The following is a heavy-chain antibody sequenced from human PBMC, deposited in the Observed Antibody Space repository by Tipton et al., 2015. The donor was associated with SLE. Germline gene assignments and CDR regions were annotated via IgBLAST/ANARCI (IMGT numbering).Heavy chain of an antibody. V-gene: IGHV1-18*01. J-gene: IGHJ3*02. CDR3: ARGLCDWGEAFDI. D-gene: IGHD7-27*01. CDR2: ISTYNGNT. CDR1: GYAFINYA. Sequence: QLVQSGAEVKKAGASVKVSCKASGYAFINYAISWVRQAPGQGLEWMGWISTYNGNTNYAQRIQGRVTMTTDTSTSTAYMEVRSLRSDDTAVYYCARGLCDWGEAFDIWGQGTMVTVSS.